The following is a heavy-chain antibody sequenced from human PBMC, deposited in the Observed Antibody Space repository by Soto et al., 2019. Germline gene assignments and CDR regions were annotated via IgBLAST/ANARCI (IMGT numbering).Heavy chain of an antibody. J-gene: IGHJ6*02. CDR2: IIPVFGTA. D-gene: IGHD4-17*01. CDR1: GGSLSNYG. CDR3: ARGDATKIVVTTYYAMDV. Sequence: QVQLVQSGAEVKKPGSSVKVSCKASGGSLSNYGISWVRQAPGQGLEWMGGIIPVFGTANYAQKFQGRVTITAXEXXXIXXMDGTSLRSEDTAVYYCARGDATKIVVTTYYAMDVWGQGTTVTVSS. V-gene: IGHV1-69*12.